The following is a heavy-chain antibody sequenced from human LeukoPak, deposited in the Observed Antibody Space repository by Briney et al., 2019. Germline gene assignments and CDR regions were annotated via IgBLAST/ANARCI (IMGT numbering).Heavy chain of an antibody. CDR2: IFYSGST. Sequence: PSETLSLTCTVSGASISSYYWSWIRQPPGKGLEWMGYIFYSGSTLYNPSLQSRVTISVDPSKNQFSLKLTSVTAAGTAVYYCASGPYPAAGTDHQFDYWGQATLVTVSS. J-gene: IGHJ4*02. V-gene: IGHV4-59*01. CDR1: GASISSYY. CDR3: ASGPYPAAGTDHQFDY. D-gene: IGHD6-13*01.